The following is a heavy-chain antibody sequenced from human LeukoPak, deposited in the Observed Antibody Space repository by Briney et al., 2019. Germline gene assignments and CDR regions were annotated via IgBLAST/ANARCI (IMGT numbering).Heavy chain of an antibody. CDR2: IYYSGST. J-gene: IGHJ4*02. CDR3: ARHSSPYYDSSGYSPYFDY. Sequence: SETLSLTCAVSGGSISSGGYSWSWIRQPPGKGLEWIGSIYYSGSTYYNPSLKSRVTISVDTSKNQFSLRLSSVTAADTAVYYCARHSSPYYDSSGYSPYFDYWGQGTLVTVSS. V-gene: IGHV4-30-2*03. D-gene: IGHD3-22*01. CDR1: GGSISSGGYS.